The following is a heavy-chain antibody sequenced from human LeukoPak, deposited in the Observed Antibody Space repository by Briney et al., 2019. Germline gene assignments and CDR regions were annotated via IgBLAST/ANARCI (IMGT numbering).Heavy chain of an antibody. CDR1: GGSFSGYY. CDR2: INHSGSA. CDR3: ARGQGTVTTH. J-gene: IGHJ4*02. V-gene: IGHV4-34*01. D-gene: IGHD4-17*01. Sequence: SETLSLTCTVSGGSFSGYYCTWIRQPPGKGLEWIGEINHSGSANYNPSLKSRVTISLDASKNQFSLKLSSVTAADTAVYYCARGQGTVTTHWGQGTLVTVSS.